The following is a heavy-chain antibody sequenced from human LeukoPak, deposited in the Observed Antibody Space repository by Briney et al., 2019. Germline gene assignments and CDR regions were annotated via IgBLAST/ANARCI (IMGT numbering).Heavy chain of an antibody. CDR1: GFSLRTFG. CDR3: ARDMGRVLWFGELLPAAYFDY. V-gene: IGHV3-30*05. Sequence: PGGSLRLSCAASGFSLRTFGMHWVRQAPGKGLEWVAVISYVGSNKYYADSAKGRFPISRDNSKNTLYLQMNSLRAEDTAVYYCARDMGRVLWFGELLPAAYFDYWGQGTLVTVSS. D-gene: IGHD3-10*01. J-gene: IGHJ4*02. CDR2: ISYVGSNK.